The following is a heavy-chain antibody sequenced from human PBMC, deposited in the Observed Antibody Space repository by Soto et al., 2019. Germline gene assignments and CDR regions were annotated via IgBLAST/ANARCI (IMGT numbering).Heavy chain of an antibody. V-gene: IGHV1-69*06. CDR3: AREGRHFDY. J-gene: IGHJ4*02. CDR2: INPIFGTP. CDR1: GGTFSSYA. Sequence: QVQLVQSGAEVQRPGTSVKVSCKASGGTFSSYAISWERQAPGQGLEWMGGINPIFGTPHYAQKYQGRVTITADTFTNTAYMELTRLTSDDTAVYFCAREGRHFDYWGQGTLVTVSS.